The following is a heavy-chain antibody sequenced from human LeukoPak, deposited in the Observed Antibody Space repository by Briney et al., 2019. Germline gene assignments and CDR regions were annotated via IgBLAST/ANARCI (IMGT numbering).Heavy chain of an antibody. CDR3: ARGLRIQLWSANYYGMDV. Sequence: SETLSPTCAVYGGSFSGYYWSWIRQPPGKGLEWIGEINHSGSTNYNPSLKSRVTISVDTSKNQFSLKLSSVTAADTAVYYCARGLRIQLWSANYYGMDVWGQGTTVTVSS. CDR1: GGSFSGYY. CDR2: INHSGST. D-gene: IGHD5-18*01. J-gene: IGHJ6*02. V-gene: IGHV4-34*01.